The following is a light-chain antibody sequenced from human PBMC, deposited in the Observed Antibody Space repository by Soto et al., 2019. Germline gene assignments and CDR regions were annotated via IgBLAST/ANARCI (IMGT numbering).Light chain of an antibody. V-gene: IGKV1-5*01. J-gene: IGKJ4*02. CDR3: QQYENYCT. Sequence: IPLTRSPSFLFGSDWHAFTMTFRASQSISSWLAWYQHKPGKAPKLLIYDASNLDSGVPSRFSGSGSGTEFSLTVSSLQTDDCATYYCQQYENYCTFGVGTKVDIK. CDR2: DAS. CDR1: QSISSW.